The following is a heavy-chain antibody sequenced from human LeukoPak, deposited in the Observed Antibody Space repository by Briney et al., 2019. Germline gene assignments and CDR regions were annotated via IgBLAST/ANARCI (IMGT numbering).Heavy chain of an antibody. CDR2: INPSGGST. V-gene: IGHV1-46*01. CDR3: ARDSKRGFDP. CDR1: GYTFISYY. D-gene: IGHD5-24*01. Sequence: ASVKVSCKASGYTFISYYMHWVRQAPGQGLEWMGIINPSGGSTSYAQKFQGRVTMTRDTSASTVYMELSSLRSEDTAVYYCARDSKRGFDPWGQGTLVTVSS. J-gene: IGHJ5*02.